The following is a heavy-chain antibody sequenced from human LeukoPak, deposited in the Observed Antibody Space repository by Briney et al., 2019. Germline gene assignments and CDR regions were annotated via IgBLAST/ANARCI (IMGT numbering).Heavy chain of an antibody. CDR1: GYTFTSYA. V-gene: IGHV7-4-1*02. Sequence: GASVKVSCKASGYTFTSYAMNWVRQAPGQGLEWMGLINTNTGNPTYAQGFTGRFVFSLDTSVSTAYLQISSLKAEDTAVYYCARVHRPADLSEFDYWGQGTLVTVSS. J-gene: IGHJ4*02. D-gene: IGHD2-21*01. CDR3: ARVHRPADLSEFDY. CDR2: INTNTGNP.